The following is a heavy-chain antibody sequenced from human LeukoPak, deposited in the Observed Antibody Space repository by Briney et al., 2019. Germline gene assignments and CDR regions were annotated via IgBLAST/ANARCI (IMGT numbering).Heavy chain of an antibody. CDR2: KYYSGST. D-gene: IGHD5-18*01. CDR1: GVSINTCCYY. V-gene: IGHV4-61*01. Sequence: SETLSLTCDVSGVSINTCCYYWSWIRQPPGKGLEWIGYKYYSGSTRYNSSLRSRLTLSLDTSKNQFSLKLSSVTAADTAVYYCARQTGYSYGFNYWGQGTLVTVSS. J-gene: IGHJ4*02. CDR3: ARQTGYSYGFNY.